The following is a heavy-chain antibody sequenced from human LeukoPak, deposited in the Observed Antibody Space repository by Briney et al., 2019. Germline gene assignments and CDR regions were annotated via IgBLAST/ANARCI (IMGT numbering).Heavy chain of an antibody. Sequence: GGSLRLSCAASGFTFSSYEMNWVRQAPGKGLEWVSYISSSGSTIYYADSVKGRFTISRDNAKNSLYLQMNSLRAEDTAVYYCARAYGDYVGRAFDIWGQGTMVTVSS. V-gene: IGHV3-48*03. CDR1: GFTFSSYE. CDR3: ARAYGDYVGRAFDI. CDR2: ISSSGSTI. J-gene: IGHJ3*02. D-gene: IGHD4-17*01.